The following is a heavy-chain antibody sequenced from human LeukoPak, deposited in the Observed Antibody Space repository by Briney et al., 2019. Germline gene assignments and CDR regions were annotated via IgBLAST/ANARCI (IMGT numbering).Heavy chain of an antibody. V-gene: IGHV4-34*01. CDR3: ARATPGIAVAGKVADY. D-gene: IGHD6-19*01. J-gene: IGHJ4*02. Sequence: SETLSLTCAVYGGSFSGYYWSWIRQPPGKGLEWIGEINHSGSTNYNPSLKSRVTISVDTSKNPFSLKLSSVTAADTAVYYCARATPGIAVAGKVADYWGQGTLVTVSS. CDR2: INHSGST. CDR1: GGSFSGYY.